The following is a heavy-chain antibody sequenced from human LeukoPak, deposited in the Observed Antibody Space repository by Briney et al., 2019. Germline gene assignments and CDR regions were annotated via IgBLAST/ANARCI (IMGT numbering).Heavy chain of an antibody. CDR2: INTVGTYI. CDR3: ARLRRSSDRSGFYYYYDY. CDR1: GFTFSSYS. V-gene: IGHV3-21*01. Sequence: PGGSLRLSCAASGFTFSSYSFNWVRQAPGKGLEWVSSINTVGTYIYYADSVRGRFTISRDNAENSLWLQMNSLRAEDSAVYYCARLRRSSDRSGFYYYYDYWGQGTLVTVSS. D-gene: IGHD3-22*01. J-gene: IGHJ4*02.